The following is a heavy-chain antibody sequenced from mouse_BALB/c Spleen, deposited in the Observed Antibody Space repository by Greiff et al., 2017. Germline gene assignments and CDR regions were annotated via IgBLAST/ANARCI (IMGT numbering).Heavy chain of an antibody. Sequence: EVMLVESGGGLVKPGGSLKLSCAASGFTFSSYAMSWVRQTPGKALEWLGFIRNKANGYTTEYSASVKGRFTISRDNSQSILYLQMNTLRAEDSATYYCARDYDGAMDYWGQGTSVTVSS. J-gene: IGHJ4*01. V-gene: IGHV7-3*02. CDR3: ARDYDGAMDY. CDR2: IRNKANGYTT. CDR1: GFTFSSYA. D-gene: IGHD2-12*01.